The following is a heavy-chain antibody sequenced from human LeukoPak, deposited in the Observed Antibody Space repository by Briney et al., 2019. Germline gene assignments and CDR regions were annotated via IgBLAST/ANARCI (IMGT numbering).Heavy chain of an antibody. Sequence: ASVKVSCTASGYTFTSYGISWVRQAPGQGLEWMGWISAYNGNTNYAQKLQGRVTMTTDTSTSTAYMELRSLRSDDTAVYYCARDLSPRTMIVVVISHPDAFDIWGQGTMVTVSS. CDR3: ARDLSPRTMIVVVISHPDAFDI. D-gene: IGHD3-22*01. V-gene: IGHV1-18*01. CDR1: GYTFTSYG. CDR2: ISAYNGNT. J-gene: IGHJ3*02.